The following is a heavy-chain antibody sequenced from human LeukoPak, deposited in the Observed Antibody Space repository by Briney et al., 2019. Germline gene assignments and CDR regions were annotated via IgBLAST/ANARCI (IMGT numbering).Heavy chain of an antibody. CDR2: ISGGSDTI. CDR1: GFTFSPYP. V-gene: IGHV3-48*04. CDR3: ARDLGRDRYFDS. Sequence: GGSLRLSCAASGFTFSPYPMNWVRQAPGKGLEWVSYISGGSDTIHYADSVKGRFTISRDNAKNSLYLQMNSLRAEDTAVYYCARDLGRDRYFDSWGQGILVTVSS. J-gene: IGHJ4*02. D-gene: IGHD5-24*01.